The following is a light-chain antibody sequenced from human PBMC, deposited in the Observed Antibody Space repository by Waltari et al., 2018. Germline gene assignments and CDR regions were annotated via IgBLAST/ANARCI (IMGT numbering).Light chain of an antibody. CDR1: QTISTN. J-gene: IGKJ4*01. Sequence: EIVMTQSPGTLSVSPGTRATLSCRASQTISTNLAWYQQKPGQAPRLLIFGASTRATGIPARFSGSGSGTEFTLTISSLQSEDFAIYYCQQYNLWPLTFGGGTTVEI. V-gene: IGKV3-15*01. CDR3: QQYNLWPLT. CDR2: GAS.